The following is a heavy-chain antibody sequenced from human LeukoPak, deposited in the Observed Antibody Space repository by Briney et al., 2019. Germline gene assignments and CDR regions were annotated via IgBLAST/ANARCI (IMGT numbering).Heavy chain of an antibody. CDR3: ARGEYYDSSGYLLDY. J-gene: IGHJ4*02. CDR1: GGSISSCSYY. D-gene: IGHD3-22*01. CDR2: IYTSGST. V-gene: IGHV4-61*02. Sequence: SETLSLTCTVSGGSISSCSYYWSWIRQPAGKGLEWIGRIYTSGSTNYNPSLKSRVTIAVDTSKNQFSMKMSFVTAEETAVYYCARGEYYDSSGYLLDYWGQGTLVTVSS.